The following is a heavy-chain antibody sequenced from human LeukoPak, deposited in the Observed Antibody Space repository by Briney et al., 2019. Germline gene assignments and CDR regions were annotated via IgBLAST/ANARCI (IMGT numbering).Heavy chain of an antibody. D-gene: IGHD3-3*01. CDR2: ISGSGGST. V-gene: IGHV3-23*01. CDR3: ARDFGGNYYYYYMDV. Sequence: GGSLRLSCAASGFTFSSYAMSWVRQAPGKGLEWVSAISGSGGSTYYADSVKGRFTISRDNSENTLYLQMNSLRAEDTAVYYCARDFGGNYYYYYMDVWGKGTTVTVSS. J-gene: IGHJ6*03. CDR1: GFTFSSYA.